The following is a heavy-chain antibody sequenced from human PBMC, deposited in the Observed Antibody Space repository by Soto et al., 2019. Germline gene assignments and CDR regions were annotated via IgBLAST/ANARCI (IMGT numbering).Heavy chain of an antibody. CDR3: ARGRVISSGWYYYYYMDV. J-gene: IGHJ6*03. CDR2: INSDGSST. D-gene: IGHD6-19*01. Sequence: EVQLVESGGGLVQPGGSLRLSCAASGFTFSSYWMHWVRQAPGKGLVWVSRINSDGSSTSYADSVKGRFTISRDNAKNTLYLQMNSLRAEDTAVYYCARGRVISSGWYYYYYMDVWGKGTTVTVSS. V-gene: IGHV3-74*01. CDR1: GFTFSSYW.